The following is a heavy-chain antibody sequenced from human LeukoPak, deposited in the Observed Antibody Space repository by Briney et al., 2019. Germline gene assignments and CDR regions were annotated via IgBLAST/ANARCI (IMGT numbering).Heavy chain of an antibody. CDR1: GGSFSGYY. J-gene: IGHJ6*03. CDR2: INHSGST. CDR3: ARVGDYVDFYYYYYYMDV. V-gene: IGHV4-34*01. Sequence: SETLSLTCAVYGGSFSGYYWSWIRQPPGKGLEWSGEINHSGSTNYNPSLKSRVTISVDTSKNQFSLTLSSVTAADTAVYYCARVGDYVDFYYYYYYMDVWGKGTTVTVSS. D-gene: IGHD4-17*01.